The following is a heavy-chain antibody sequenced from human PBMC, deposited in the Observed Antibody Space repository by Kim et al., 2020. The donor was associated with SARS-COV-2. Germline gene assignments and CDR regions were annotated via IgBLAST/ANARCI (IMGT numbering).Heavy chain of an antibody. Sequence: GGSLRLSCVASGFTFTSRAMSWVRQIPGKGLEWVASINNGGNPYYADSVKGRFTVSRDITKATLYLQMNSLRAADTALYYCAKDHPSSVWPAFDSWGQGTLVTVST. CDR3: AKDHPSSVWPAFDS. D-gene: IGHD6-19*01. CDR1: GFTFTSRA. V-gene: IGHV3-23*01. J-gene: IGHJ4*02. CDR2: INNGGNP.